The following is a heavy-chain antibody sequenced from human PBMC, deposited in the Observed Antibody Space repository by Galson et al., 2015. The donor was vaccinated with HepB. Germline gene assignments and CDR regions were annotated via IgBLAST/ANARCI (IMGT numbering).Heavy chain of an antibody. J-gene: IGHJ6*03. CDR1: GGTLSSYA. D-gene: IGHD3-3*01. CDR2: IIPIFGTA. Sequence: SVKVSCKASGGTLSSYAISWVRQAPGQGLEWMGGIIPIFGTANYAQKFQGRVTITADESTSTAYMELSSLRSEDTAVYYCARGTIFGVVLNPHYYYYYMDVWGKGTTVTVSS. V-gene: IGHV1-69*13. CDR3: ARGTIFGVVLNPHYYYYYMDV.